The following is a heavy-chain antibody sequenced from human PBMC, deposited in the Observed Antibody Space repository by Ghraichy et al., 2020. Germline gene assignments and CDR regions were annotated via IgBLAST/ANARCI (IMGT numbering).Heavy chain of an antibody. J-gene: IGHJ6*03. V-gene: IGHV3-23*01. CDR2: ISPSGDSA. CDR3: ASHAGLASSLWYMDV. D-gene: IGHD3-3*02. Sequence: GESLNISCAASGFTFNTYAMSWVRQAPGKGLEWVSGISPSGDSAYYADFVKGRFSTSRDNSKNTLYLQMTSLRDEDTAIYHCASHAGLASSLWYMDVWGKGTTVTVSS. CDR1: GFTFNTYA.